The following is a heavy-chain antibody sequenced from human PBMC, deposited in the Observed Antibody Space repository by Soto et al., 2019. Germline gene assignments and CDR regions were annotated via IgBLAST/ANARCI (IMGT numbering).Heavy chain of an antibody. V-gene: IGHV3-66*01. Sequence: GGSLRLSCAVSGFTVSNNYMNWVRQAPGKGLEWVSVIYSGGKTYYADSVKGRFTISRDNSKNTLYLQMNSLRPEDTAVYYCVKDRWVDYWGQGTPVTVSS. CDR3: VKDRWVDY. CDR2: IYSGGKT. J-gene: IGHJ4*02. CDR1: GFTVSNNY.